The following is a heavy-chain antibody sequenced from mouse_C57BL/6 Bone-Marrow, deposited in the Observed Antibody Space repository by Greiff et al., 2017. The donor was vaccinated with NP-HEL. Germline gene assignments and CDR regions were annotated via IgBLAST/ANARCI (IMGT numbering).Heavy chain of an antibody. V-gene: IGHV1-81*01. J-gene: IGHJ2*01. D-gene: IGHD1-1*01. CDR3: ARSYYGRDY. Sequence: QVQLKESGAELARPGASVKLSCKASGYTFTSYGISWVKQRTGQGLEWIGEIYPRSGNTYYNEKFKGKATLTADKSSSTAYMELRSLTSEDSAVDCCARSYYGRDYGGQGTTLTVSS. CDR2: IYPRSGNT. CDR1: GYTFTSYG.